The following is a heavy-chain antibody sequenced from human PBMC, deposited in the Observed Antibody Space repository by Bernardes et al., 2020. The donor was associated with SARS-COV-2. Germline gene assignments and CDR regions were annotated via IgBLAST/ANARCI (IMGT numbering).Heavy chain of an antibody. V-gene: IGHV4-31*03. J-gene: IGHJ4*02. CDR2: ISFSGTT. Sequence: LSLTCTVSGGSISSGSYYWNWIRQHPGKGLEWIGYISFSGTTYYNPSLNSRVTISVDTSKDQFSLKLSSVTAADTAVYYCARGGVTAPYYFDYWGQGTLVTVSS. CDR1: GGSISSGSYY. D-gene: IGHD2-21*02. CDR3: ARGGVTAPYYFDY.